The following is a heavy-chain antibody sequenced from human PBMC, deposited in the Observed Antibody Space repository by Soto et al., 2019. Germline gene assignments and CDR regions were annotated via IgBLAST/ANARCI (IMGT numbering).Heavy chain of an antibody. CDR1: DGSISSGGYY. Sequence: SETMSHTCAVADGSISSGGYYWSWIRQPPGKGLEWIGYIYYSGSTYYNPSLKSRVTISVDTSKNQFSLKLSSVTAADTAVYYCARDRYSYGFDYWGQGTLVTVSS. D-gene: IGHD5-18*01. CDR2: IYYSGST. CDR3: ARDRYSYGFDY. J-gene: IGHJ4*02. V-gene: IGHV4-30-4*01.